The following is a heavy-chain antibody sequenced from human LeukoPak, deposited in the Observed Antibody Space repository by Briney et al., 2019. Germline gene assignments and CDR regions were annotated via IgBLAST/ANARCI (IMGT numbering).Heavy chain of an antibody. V-gene: IGHV3-30*14. CDR2: ISYDGSNE. Sequence: GGSLRLSCAASGFLFRTYAMHWVRQSPDKGLEWVAVISYDGSNEYYADSVKGRFTISRDNSKNTLYLQMNSLGAEDTAVYYCARDSMEGAFDIWGQGIMVTVSS. CDR3: ARDSMEGAFDI. CDR1: GFLFRTYA. D-gene: IGHD2/OR15-2a*01. J-gene: IGHJ3*02.